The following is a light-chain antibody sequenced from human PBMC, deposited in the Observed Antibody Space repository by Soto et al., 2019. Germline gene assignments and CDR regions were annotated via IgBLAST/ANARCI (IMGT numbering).Light chain of an antibody. V-gene: IGKV3-20*01. J-gene: IGKJ2*01. CDR3: QQYGSSPPHT. CDR2: GAS. CDR1: QSVSSSF. Sequence: EIVLTQSPGTLSLSPGERATLSCRASQSVSSSFIAWYHHKPGQAPRLLIYGASSRATGIPDRFSGSGSGTDFTLTISRLEPEDFAVYFCQQYGSSPPHTFGQGTKVEIK.